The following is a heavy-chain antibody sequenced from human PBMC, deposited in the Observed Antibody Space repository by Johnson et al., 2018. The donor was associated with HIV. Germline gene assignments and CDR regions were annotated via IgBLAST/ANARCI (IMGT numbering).Heavy chain of an antibody. CDR1: GFTFSSYA. J-gene: IGHJ3*02. Sequence: VLLVESGGGVVQPGRSLRLSCAASGFTFSSYAMHWVRQAPGKGLEWVSYISSSGGTIYYADSVKGRFSISRDNAKNSLYLQMNSLRAEDTAVYYCARDRGYWDAFDIWGQGTMVIVSS. D-gene: IGHD3-22*01. V-gene: IGHV3-48*04. CDR2: ISSSGGTI. CDR3: ARDRGYWDAFDI.